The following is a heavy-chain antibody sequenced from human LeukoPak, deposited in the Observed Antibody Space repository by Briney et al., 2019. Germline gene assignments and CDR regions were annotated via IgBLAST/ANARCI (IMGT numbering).Heavy chain of an antibody. V-gene: IGHV3-30*03. D-gene: IGHD1-26*01. J-gene: IGHJ4*02. CDR1: GFTFSSYG. CDR2: ISYDGSNK. CDR3: ARELTGIVGAAFDY. Sequence: GGSLRLSCAASGFTFSSYGMHWVRQAPGKGLEWVAVISYDGSNKYYADSVKGRFTISRDNSKNTLYLQMNSLRAEDTAVYYCARELTGIVGAAFDYWGQGTLVTVSS.